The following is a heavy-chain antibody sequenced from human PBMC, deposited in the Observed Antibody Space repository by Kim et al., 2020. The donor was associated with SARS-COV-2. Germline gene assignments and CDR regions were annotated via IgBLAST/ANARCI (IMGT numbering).Heavy chain of an antibody. CDR2: RT. D-gene: IGHD3-22*01. CDR3: ASLPYYDSRPI. Sequence: RTYYNPSLKGRVTIAVDTSKNQFSLKRSSVTAADTAVYYCASLPYYDSRPIWGQGTLVTVSS. V-gene: IGHV4-30-2*05. J-gene: IGHJ4*02.